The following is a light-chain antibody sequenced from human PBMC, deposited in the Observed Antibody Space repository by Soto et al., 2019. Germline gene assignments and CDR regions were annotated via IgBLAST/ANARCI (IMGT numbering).Light chain of an antibody. V-gene: IGLV1-40*01. Sequence: QSALTQPPSVSGAPGQRVSISCTGSSSNIGAGYDVHWFQQLPGTAPKLLIYGSSNRPSGVPDRFSGSKSGTSASLATTGLQAEDEADYYCQSYDSSLSVLYVFGTGTKVTVL. CDR3: QSYDSSLSVLYV. J-gene: IGLJ1*01. CDR1: SSNIGAGYD. CDR2: GSS.